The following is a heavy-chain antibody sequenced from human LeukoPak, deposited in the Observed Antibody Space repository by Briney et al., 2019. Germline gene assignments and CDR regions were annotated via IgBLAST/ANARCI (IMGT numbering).Heavy chain of an antibody. Sequence: PGGSLRLSCAASGFTFSGYWMNWVRQAPGKGLECVANIKQDGSEKYYVDSVKGRFTISRDNAKNSLYLQMNSLRAEDTAVYFCARDLSGPSFYWGQGTLVTVSS. V-gene: IGHV3-7*01. CDR3: ARDLSGPSFY. CDR2: IKQDGSEK. J-gene: IGHJ4*02. CDR1: GFTFSGYW. D-gene: IGHD2-15*01.